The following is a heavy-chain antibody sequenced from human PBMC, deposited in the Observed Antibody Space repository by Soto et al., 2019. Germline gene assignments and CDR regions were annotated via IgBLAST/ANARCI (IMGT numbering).Heavy chain of an antibody. V-gene: IGHV1-69*08. J-gene: IGHJ2*01. Sequence: QVQLVQSGAEVKKPGSSVKVSCKASGGTFSSYTISWVRQAPGQGLEWMGRIIPILGIANYAQKFQGRVTITADKSTSTAYMELSSLRSEDTAVYYCAREVTMVRGVPWYFDLWGRGTLVTVSS. CDR2: IIPILGIA. CDR3: AREVTMVRGVPWYFDL. D-gene: IGHD3-10*01. CDR1: GGTFSSYT.